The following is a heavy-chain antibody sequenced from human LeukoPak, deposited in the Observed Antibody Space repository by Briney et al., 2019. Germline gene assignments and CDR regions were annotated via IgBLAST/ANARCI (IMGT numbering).Heavy chain of an antibody. D-gene: IGHD1-26*01. J-gene: IGHJ3*02. CDR3: ARLRIVVDTYAFDI. CDR2: IYYSGSI. Sequence: SETLSLSCAVSGGSLSSYYWSWVRQPPGKGLEWIGDIYYSGSINYSYSLKSRVTISVDTSKNQFSLKLSSVSAADTAVYYCARLRIVVDTYAFDIWGQGTRVTVS. CDR1: GGSLSSYY. V-gene: IGHV4-59*01.